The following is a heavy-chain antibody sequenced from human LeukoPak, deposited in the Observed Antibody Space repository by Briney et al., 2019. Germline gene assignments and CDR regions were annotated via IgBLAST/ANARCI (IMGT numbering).Heavy chain of an antibody. V-gene: IGHV4-34*01. D-gene: IGHD4-23*01. Sequence: SETLSLTCAVYGGSFSGYYWSWIRQPPGKGLEWIGEINHSGSTNYNPSLKSRVTISVDTSKNQFSLKLSSVTAADTAVYYCARGTTVASYDYRGQGTLVTVSS. CDR3: ARGTTVASYDY. J-gene: IGHJ4*02. CDR1: GGSFSGYY. CDR2: INHSGST.